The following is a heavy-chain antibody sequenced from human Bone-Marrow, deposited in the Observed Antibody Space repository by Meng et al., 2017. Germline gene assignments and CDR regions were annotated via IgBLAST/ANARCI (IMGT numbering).Heavy chain of an antibody. V-gene: IGHV4-31*01. Sequence: QVQLQDPGPGLVKPSQTLSLTCTVSGGSISSGGNYWSWIRQHSGKGLEWIGYIYYSGNTYYNPSLKSLVNISVDTSKNQFSLKVSSVTAADTAVYYCARGSTNWFDPWGQGILVTVSS. J-gene: IGHJ5*02. CDR1: GGSISSGGNY. CDR2: IYYSGNT. CDR3: ARGSTNWFDP.